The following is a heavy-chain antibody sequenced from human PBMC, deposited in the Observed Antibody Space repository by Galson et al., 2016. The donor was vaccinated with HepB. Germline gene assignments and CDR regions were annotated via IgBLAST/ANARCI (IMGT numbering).Heavy chain of an antibody. D-gene: IGHD5-12*01. J-gene: IGHJ5*02. Sequence: SVKVSCKASGFTFTAYGIRWVRQAPGQGLEWMGWINAYNGSTNYAQSFQGRVTMTTDTSTGTAYMELWNLRSDDTALYYCARVLGGYDFYPWGQGTLVTVAS. V-gene: IGHV1-18*01. CDR3: ARVLGGYDFYP. CDR2: INAYNGST. CDR1: GFTFTAYG.